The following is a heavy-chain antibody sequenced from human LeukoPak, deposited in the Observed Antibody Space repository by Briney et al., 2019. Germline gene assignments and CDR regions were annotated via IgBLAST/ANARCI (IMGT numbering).Heavy chain of an antibody. CDR3: ARDRISMTTVTTADY. CDR2: INPNRGGT. J-gene: IGHJ4*02. CDR1: GYTFTGYY. V-gene: IGHV1-2*02. Sequence: ASVKVSCKASGYTFTGYYMHWVRQAPGQGLEWMGWINPNRGGTNYAQKFQGRVTMTRDTSISTAYMELSRLRSDDTAVYYCARDRISMTTVTTADYWGQGTLVTVSS. D-gene: IGHD4-17*01.